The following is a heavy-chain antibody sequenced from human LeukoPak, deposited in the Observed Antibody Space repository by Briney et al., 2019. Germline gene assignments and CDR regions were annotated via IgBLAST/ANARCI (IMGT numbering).Heavy chain of an antibody. J-gene: IGHJ4*02. CDR2: IYTSGST. CDR1: GGSISSGGYY. V-gene: IGHV4-61*02. Sequence: SQTLSLTCTVSGGSISSGGYYWSWIRQPAGKGLEWIGRIYTSGSTNYNPSLKSRVTISVDTSKNQFSLKLSSVTAADTAVYYCARALVVVPAAPFDYWGQGTLVTVSS. D-gene: IGHD2-2*01. CDR3: ARALVVVPAAPFDY.